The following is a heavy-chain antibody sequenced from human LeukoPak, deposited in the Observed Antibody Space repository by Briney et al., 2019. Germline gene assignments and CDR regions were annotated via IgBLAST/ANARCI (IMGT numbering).Heavy chain of an antibody. J-gene: IGHJ6*03. D-gene: IGHD3-10*01. CDR2: IFPSGGEI. Sequence: GGSLRLSCAASGFTFSTFAMIWVRQPPGKGLEWVSSIFPSGGEIHYADSVRGRFTISRDNSKSTLSLQMNSLRAEDTAVYYCARDKHTMVRGIKNYYYYYYMDVWGKGTTVTISS. CDR1: GFTFSTFA. V-gene: IGHV3-23*01. CDR3: ARDKHTMVRGIKNYYYYYYMDV.